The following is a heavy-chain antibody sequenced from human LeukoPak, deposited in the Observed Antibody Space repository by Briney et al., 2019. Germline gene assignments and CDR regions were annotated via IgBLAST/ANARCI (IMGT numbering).Heavy chain of an antibody. CDR2: IYYSGST. Sequence: SETLSLTCTVSGGSISSGDCFWSWIRQPPGKGLEWIGYIYYSGSTYYNPSLKSRVTISVDTSKNQFSLKLSSVTAADTAVYYCARGSAYDWILYWGQGTLVTVSS. J-gene: IGHJ4*02. D-gene: IGHD5-12*01. V-gene: IGHV4-30-4*01. CDR1: GGSISSGDCF. CDR3: ARGSAYDWILY.